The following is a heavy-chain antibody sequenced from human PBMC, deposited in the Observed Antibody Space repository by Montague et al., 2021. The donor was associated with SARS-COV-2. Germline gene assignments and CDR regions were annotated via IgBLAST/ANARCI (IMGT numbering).Heavy chain of an antibody. D-gene: IGHD6-19*01. Sequence: SETLSLTCAVSGGSISSSNWWSWVRQPPGKGLEWIGEIYHSGSTNYKPSLKSRVTISVDKSKNQFSLKLSSVTAADTAVYYRARESSGCFFRRCSRYGMDVWGQGTTVTVSS. J-gene: IGHJ6*02. CDR2: IYHSGST. CDR1: GGSISSSNW. CDR3: ARESSGCFFRRCSRYGMDV. V-gene: IGHV4-4*02.